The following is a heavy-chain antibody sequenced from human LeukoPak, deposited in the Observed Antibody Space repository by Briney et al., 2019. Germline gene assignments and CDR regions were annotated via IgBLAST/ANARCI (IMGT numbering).Heavy chain of an antibody. CDR3: ARDRIVGATGYDY. CDR2: IWYDGSNK. J-gene: IGHJ4*02. Sequence: GGSLRLSRAASGFTFSSHGMHWVRQAPGKGLEWVAVIWYDGSNKYYADSVKGRFTISRDNSKNTLYLQMNSLRAEDTAVYYCARDRIVGATGYDYWGQGTLATVSS. CDR1: GFTFSSHG. D-gene: IGHD1-26*01. V-gene: IGHV3-33*01.